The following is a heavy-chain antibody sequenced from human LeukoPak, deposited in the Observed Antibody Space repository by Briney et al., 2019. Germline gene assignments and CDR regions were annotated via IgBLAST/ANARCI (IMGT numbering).Heavy chain of an antibody. D-gene: IGHD1-26*01. CDR2: INPNSGDT. Sequence: ASVKVSCKASGYTFTVYFMHWVRQAPGQRLEWMGWINPNSGDTNYAQKFQGRVTMTRDTSISTAYMELSRLRSDDTAVYYCARDPGMGAVRGYYYFYYMDVWGKGTTVIVSS. V-gene: IGHV1-2*02. CDR3: ARDPGMGAVRGYYYFYYMDV. J-gene: IGHJ6*03. CDR1: GYTFTVYF.